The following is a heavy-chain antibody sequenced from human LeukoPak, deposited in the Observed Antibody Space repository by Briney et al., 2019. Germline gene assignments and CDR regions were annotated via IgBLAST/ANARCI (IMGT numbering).Heavy chain of an antibody. D-gene: IGHD5-24*01. CDR2: IYYSGST. Sequence: SETLSLTCTVSGGSISSSSYYWVWLRQPPGKGLEWIGTIYYSGSTYYNPSLKSRITMSVDTSKNQFSLKVNSVTAADTAVYYCAGRLWRRDGYNLSAFDIWGQGTMVTVSS. CDR1: GGSISSSSYY. CDR3: AGRLWRRDGYNLSAFDI. V-gene: IGHV4-39*01. J-gene: IGHJ3*02.